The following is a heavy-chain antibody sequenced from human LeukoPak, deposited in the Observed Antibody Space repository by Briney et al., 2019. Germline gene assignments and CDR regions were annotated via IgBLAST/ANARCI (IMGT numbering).Heavy chain of an antibody. D-gene: IGHD3-9*01. Sequence: SETLSLTCAVSGDTISTTRYHWGWIRQPPGKGLEWMASIFYTGSTYYNSSLKSRVTISVDTSKNQFSLRLTSVTAADTAVYYCARHLMSVIDPWGQGTLVTVSS. V-gene: IGHV4-39*01. CDR1: GDTISTTRYH. CDR3: ARHLMSVIDP. CDR2: IFYTGST. J-gene: IGHJ5*02.